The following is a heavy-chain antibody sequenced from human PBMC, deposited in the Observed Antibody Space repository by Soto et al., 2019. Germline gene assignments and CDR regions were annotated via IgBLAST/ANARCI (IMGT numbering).Heavy chain of an antibody. J-gene: IGHJ4*02. CDR2: IFPNGRDK. Sequence: QVQLVQSGGGVVQPGRSQRLSCAASGFNFNTYFMHWVRQAPGKGLEWVAMIFPNGRDKEYADSVKGRFTISRDNSNKRMYLELDSLRPECTAVYYCARDDEHGHNWELAYWGQGAMVIVSS. CDR1: GFNFNTYF. CDR3: ARDDEHGHNWELAY. D-gene: IGHD1-26*01. V-gene: IGHV3-30*05.